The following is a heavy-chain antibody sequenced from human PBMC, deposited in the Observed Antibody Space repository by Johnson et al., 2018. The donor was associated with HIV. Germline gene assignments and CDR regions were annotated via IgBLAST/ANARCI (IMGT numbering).Heavy chain of an antibody. CDR2: ISYDGSNK. V-gene: IGHV3-30*04. Sequence: VQLVESGGGVVQPGRSQRLSCAASGFTFSSYAMHWVRQAPGKGLEWVAVISYDGSNKYYADSVKGRCTISRDNSKNTLYLQMSSLRAEDTAVYYCARGGRGSGNPWSAFDIWGQGTMVTVSS. CDR3: ARGGRGSGNPWSAFDI. J-gene: IGHJ3*02. CDR1: GFTFSSYA. D-gene: IGHD2-15*01.